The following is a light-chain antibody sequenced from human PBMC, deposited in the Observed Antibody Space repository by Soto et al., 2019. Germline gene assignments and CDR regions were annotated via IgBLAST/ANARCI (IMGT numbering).Light chain of an antibody. J-gene: IGKJ4*01. CDR3: QQRRVWPLT. CDR2: DSS. CDR1: QSVNNY. Sequence: VLTQSPAILSLSPGERATLSCRASQSVNNYLAWYQQRPGQPPRLLIYDSSNRATGIPNRFSASGSGTDFTLPLSSLEPEDFAGYYCQQRRVWPLTFGGGTKVEIK. V-gene: IGKV3-11*01.